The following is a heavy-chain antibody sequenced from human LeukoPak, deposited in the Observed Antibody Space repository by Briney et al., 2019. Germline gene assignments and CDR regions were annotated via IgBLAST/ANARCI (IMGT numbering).Heavy chain of an antibody. J-gene: IGHJ4*02. D-gene: IGHD2-2*01. CDR1: GFMFSNSA. CDR3: AAGSSVDCSRTSCPPTDY. CDR2: ISFDGTNK. Sequence: GGSLRLSCAASGFMFSNSAMHWVRHAPGKGLGWVAVISFDGTNKYYADSVKGRFTISRDNSKNTVYVQMNSLRGDDSGVYYCAAGSSVDCSRTSCPPTDYWGQGTLVTVSS. V-gene: IGHV3-30-3*01.